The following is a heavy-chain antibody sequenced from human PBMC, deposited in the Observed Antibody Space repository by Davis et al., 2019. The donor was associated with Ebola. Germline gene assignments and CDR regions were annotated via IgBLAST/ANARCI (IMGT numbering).Heavy chain of an antibody. CDR1: GYTFTDYY. V-gene: IGHV1-2*02. CDR3: VREINGGELNN. J-gene: IGHJ4*02. D-gene: IGHD1/OR15-1a*01. CDR2: IDPKSGGG. Sequence: ASVKVSCKASGYTFTDYYIHWVRQAPGQGLEWMAWIDPKSGGGNYAPKFQGRVTLTTDTSISTAYMDLSSLRSDDTAVFHCVREINGGELNNWGQGTLVSVSS.